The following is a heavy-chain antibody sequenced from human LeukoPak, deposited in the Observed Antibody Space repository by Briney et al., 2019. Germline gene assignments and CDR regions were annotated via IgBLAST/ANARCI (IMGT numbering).Heavy chain of an antibody. CDR1: GVTFSSYA. CDR3: AKDLRYDSSGYFDY. Sequence: GGSLRLSCAASGVTFSSYAMSWVRRAPGKGLEWVSGISGTGGRTYYADSVKGRFTISRDNSKNTLYLQMNSLRAEDTAVYYCAKDLRYDSSGYFDYWGQGTRVTASS. D-gene: IGHD3-22*01. V-gene: IGHV3-23*01. J-gene: IGHJ4*02. CDR2: ISGTGGRT.